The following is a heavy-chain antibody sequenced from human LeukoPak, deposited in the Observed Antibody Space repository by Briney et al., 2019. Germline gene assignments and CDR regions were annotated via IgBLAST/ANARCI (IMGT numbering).Heavy chain of an antibody. V-gene: IGHV3-7*01. Sequence: GGSLRLSCAASGFTFSSYEMNWVRQAPGKGLEWLGHINQEASRTDHADSVKGRFTISRDNSRNLLYLHMSSLRAEDTAVYYCAKYLSRAFDSWGQGILVSVSS. D-gene: IGHD2/OR15-2a*01. CDR1: GFTFSSYE. CDR3: AKYLSRAFDS. CDR2: INQEASRT. J-gene: IGHJ4*02.